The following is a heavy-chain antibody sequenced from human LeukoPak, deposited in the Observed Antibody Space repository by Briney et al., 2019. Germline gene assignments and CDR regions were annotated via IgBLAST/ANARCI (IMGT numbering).Heavy chain of an antibody. V-gene: IGHV4-61*01. CDR3: LRGSSSGDY. J-gene: IGHJ4*02. Sequence: SETLSLTCTVSGGSVSSGSYYWSWIRQPPGKGLEWIGYIYYSGSTNYNPSLKSRVTISVDTSKNQFSLKLSSVTAADTAVYYCLRGSSSGDYWGQGTLVTVSS. D-gene: IGHD6-25*01. CDR2: IYYSGST. CDR1: GGSVSSGSYY.